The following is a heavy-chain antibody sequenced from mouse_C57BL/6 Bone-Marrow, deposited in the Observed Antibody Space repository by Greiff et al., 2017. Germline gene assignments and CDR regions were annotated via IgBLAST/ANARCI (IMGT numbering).Heavy chain of an antibody. CDR1: GFTFSSYT. V-gene: IGHV5-9*01. Sequence: EVQLQESGGGLVKPGGSLKLSCAASGFTFSSYTMSWVRQTPEKRLEWVATISGGGGNTYYPDSVKGRFTISRDNAKNTLYLQMSSLRSEDTALYYCASLYYYGSSYPPWFAYWGRGTLVTVSA. CDR2: ISGGGGNT. D-gene: IGHD1-1*01. CDR3: ASLYYYGSSYPPWFAY. J-gene: IGHJ3*01.